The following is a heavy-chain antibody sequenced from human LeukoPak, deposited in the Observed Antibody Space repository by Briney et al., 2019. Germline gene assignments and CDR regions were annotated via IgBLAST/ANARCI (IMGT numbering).Heavy chain of an antibody. J-gene: IGHJ5*02. CDR3: ARSCSGGSCYWKFDP. D-gene: IGHD2-15*01. V-gene: IGHV1-69*04. Sequence: SVNVSCKASGGTFSSYAISWVRQAPGQGREWMGRIIPIFGIANYAQKFQGRVTITADKSTSTAYMELSSLRSEDTAVYYCARSCSGGSCYWKFDPWGQGTLVTVSS. CDR2: IIPIFGIA. CDR1: GGTFSSYA.